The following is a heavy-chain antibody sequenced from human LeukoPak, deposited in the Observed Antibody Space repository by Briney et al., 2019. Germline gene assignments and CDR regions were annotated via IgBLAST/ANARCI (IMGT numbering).Heavy chain of an antibody. Sequence: GGSLRLSCAASGFTFSSYGMHWVRQAPGKGLEWVAVIWYDGSNKYYADSVKGRFTISRDNSKNTLYLQMNSLRAEDTAVYYCAKGGGPGREDLGYGMDVWGQGTTVTVSS. CDR1: GFTFSSYG. CDR3: AKGGGPGREDLGYGMDV. D-gene: IGHD3-16*01. J-gene: IGHJ6*02. V-gene: IGHV3-33*06. CDR2: IWYDGSNK.